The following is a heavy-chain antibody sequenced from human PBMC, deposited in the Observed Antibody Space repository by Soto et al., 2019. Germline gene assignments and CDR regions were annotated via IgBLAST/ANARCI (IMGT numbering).Heavy chain of an antibody. CDR3: ATFDYSKGRTAADY. Sequence: QVQLVQSGAEVKKPGSSVKVSCKASGGTFTSYAISWVRQAPGQGLEWMGGIIPIFGTANHAQKFQGRVTSTADESTSTAYMELSSLRSEDTAVYYCATFDYSKGRTAADYWGQGTLVTVSS. J-gene: IGHJ4*02. CDR2: IIPIFGTA. D-gene: IGHD4-4*01. CDR1: GGTFTSYA. V-gene: IGHV1-69*01.